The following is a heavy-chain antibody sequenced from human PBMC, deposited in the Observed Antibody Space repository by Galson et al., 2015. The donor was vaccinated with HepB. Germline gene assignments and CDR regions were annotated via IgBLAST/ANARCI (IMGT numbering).Heavy chain of an antibody. V-gene: IGHV4-59*01. J-gene: IGHJ6*03. Sequence: SETLSLTCIVSGGSITNYYWSWIRQPPGKGLEWIGYIYYSGSTKYNPSLKSRVTISVDTSKNQFSMKLSSVTAADTALYYCARVTEGVVAGPFYYYYYMDVWGKGTTVTVSS. D-gene: IGHD6-19*01. CDR2: IYYSGST. CDR3: ARVTEGVVAGPFYYYYYMDV. CDR1: GGSITNYY.